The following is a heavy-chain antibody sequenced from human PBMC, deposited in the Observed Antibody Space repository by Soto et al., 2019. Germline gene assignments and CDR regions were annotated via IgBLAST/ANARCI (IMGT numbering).Heavy chain of an antibody. CDR2: IYWNDEQ. CDR3: AHRLPGPSGYDV. CDR1: GFSLTSCVVG. D-gene: IGHD6-13*01. J-gene: IGHJ6*02. Sequence: QITLKESGPTLVKPTQTLTLTCTFSGFSLTSCVVGVGWIRQPPGEALEWLALIYWNDEQYYNPSLRNRLTSTRDTSKHQVVLTMTNMDPVDTATYYCAHRLPGPSGYDVWGPGTTVTVSS. V-gene: IGHV2-5*01.